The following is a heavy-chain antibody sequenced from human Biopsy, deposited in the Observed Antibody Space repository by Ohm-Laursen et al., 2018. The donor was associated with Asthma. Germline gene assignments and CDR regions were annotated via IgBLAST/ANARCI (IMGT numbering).Heavy chain of an antibody. Sequence: SLRLTCTASGFVFSQCGMHWVRQGPGKGLEWVALVSSDGHNKYYEDSVKGRLTISRDNSRNRLYLQINRLTVEDSAVYFCARQSGQDYGDSSGFDIWGQGTKVAVSS. CDR2: VSSDGHNK. D-gene: IGHD3-22*01. J-gene: IGHJ3*02. V-gene: IGHV3-30*03. CDR3: ARQSGQDYGDSSGFDI. CDR1: GFVFSQCG.